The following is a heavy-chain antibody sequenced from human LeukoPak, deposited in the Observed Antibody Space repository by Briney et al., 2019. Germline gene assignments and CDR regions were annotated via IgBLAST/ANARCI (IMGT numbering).Heavy chain of an antibody. J-gene: IGHJ5*02. V-gene: IGHV3-7*01. CDR3: AREVPPVRWFDP. CDR1: GFTFSSYW. CDR2: IKQDGSEK. Sequence: TGGSLRLSCAASGFTFSSYWMSWVRQAPGKGLERVANIKQDGSEKYYVDSVKGRFTISRDNAKNSLYLQMNSLRAEDTAVYYCAREVPPVRWFDPWGQGTLVTVFS.